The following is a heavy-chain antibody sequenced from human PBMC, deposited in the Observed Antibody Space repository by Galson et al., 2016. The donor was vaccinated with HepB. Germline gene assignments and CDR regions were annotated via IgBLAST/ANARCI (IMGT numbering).Heavy chain of an antibody. Sequence: SETLSLTCTVSGGSVSGGNYFWSWIRQPPGKGLEWLGYIYYSGSTDYNPSLKSRVTISQDTSKNQFSLNITSVTAADTAGYYCAGDEGCTGGRCYSNWYFALWGRGTLVTVSS. CDR2: IYYSGST. CDR3: AGDEGCTGGRCYSNWYFAL. CDR1: GGSVSGGNYF. V-gene: IGHV4-61*01. D-gene: IGHD2-15*01. J-gene: IGHJ2*01.